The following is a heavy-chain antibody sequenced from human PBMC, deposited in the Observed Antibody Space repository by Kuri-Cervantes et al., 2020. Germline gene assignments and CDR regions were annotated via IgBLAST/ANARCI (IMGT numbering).Heavy chain of an antibody. V-gene: IGHV1-69*05. CDR1: GGTFSSYA. CDR3: ASLQAIAAGEDWFDP. J-gene: IGHJ5*02. Sequence: SVKVSCKTSGGTFSSYAINWVRQAPGQGLDWMGEIIPVFGTADYAQKFQGRVTITTDESTSAAYMELSSLRSEDTAVYYCASLQAIAAGEDWFDPWGQGTLVTVSS. D-gene: IGHD6-13*01. CDR2: IIPVFGTA.